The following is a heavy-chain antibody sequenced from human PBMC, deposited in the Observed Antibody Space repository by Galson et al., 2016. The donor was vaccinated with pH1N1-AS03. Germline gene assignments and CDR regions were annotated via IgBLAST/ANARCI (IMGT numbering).Heavy chain of an antibody. V-gene: IGHV3-23*01. J-gene: IGHJ4*02. CDR2: ISDNGANT. CDR3: AKVPYSYDKSVFNS. D-gene: IGHD3-22*01. Sequence: SLRLSCATSGFTFNNYAMNWVRQAPGKGLEWVSTISDNGANTYYGDSVRGRFTISRDNSKSTLYLQMNSLRAEDTAIYYCAKVPYSYDKSVFNSWGQGTLVTVSS. CDR1: GFTFNNYA.